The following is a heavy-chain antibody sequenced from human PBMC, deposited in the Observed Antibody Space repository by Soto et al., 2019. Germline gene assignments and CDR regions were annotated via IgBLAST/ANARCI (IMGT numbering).Heavy chain of an antibody. V-gene: IGHV4-59*08. CDR1: GGSISSYY. J-gene: IGHJ5*02. Sequence: PSETLSLTCTVSGGSISSYYWSWIRQPPGKGLEWIGYIYYSGSTNYNPSLKSRVTISVDTSKNQFSLKLTYVTAADTAMYYCARPKTIGAAAGKGWCXPWGQGTLVTVS. D-gene: IGHD6-13*01. CDR3: ARPKTIGAAAGKGWCXP. CDR2: IYYSGST.